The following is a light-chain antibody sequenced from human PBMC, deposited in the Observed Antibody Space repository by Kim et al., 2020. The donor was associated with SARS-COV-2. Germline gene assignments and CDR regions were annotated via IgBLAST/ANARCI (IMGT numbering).Light chain of an antibody. CDR2: GAS. V-gene: IGKV3-15*01. CDR1: QSVSSN. J-gene: IGKJ1*01. CDR3: QQYINWPWT. Sequence: ETVMTQSPATLSVSPGERATRSCRASQSVSSNLVWYQQTPGQAPRLLIYGASTRATGIPARFSGSGSGTEFTLTISSLQSEDFVVYYCQQYINWPWTFGQGTKVDIK.